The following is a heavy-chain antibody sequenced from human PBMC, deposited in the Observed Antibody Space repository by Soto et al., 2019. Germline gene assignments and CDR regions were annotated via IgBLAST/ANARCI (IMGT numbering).Heavy chain of an antibody. CDR1: GGTFSSYA. Sequence: ASVKVSCKAFGGTFSSYAISWVRQAPGQGLDWMGWISTYNGNTKYAERFQGRVTMTTDTTTSTAYMELRSLRSDDTAVYYCARGPTDYYDNSGNYFLDYWGQGTLVTVSS. CDR3: ARGPTDYYDNSGNYFLDY. CDR2: ISTYNGNT. V-gene: IGHV1-18*01. J-gene: IGHJ4*02. D-gene: IGHD3-22*01.